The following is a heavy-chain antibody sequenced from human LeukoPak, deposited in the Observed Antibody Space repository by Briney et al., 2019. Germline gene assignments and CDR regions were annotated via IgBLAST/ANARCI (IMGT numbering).Heavy chain of an antibody. J-gene: IGHJ4*02. Sequence: GASVKVSCKVSGYTFTDYYMHWVQQAPGKGLEWMGLVDPEDGETIYAEKFQGRVTITADTSTDTAYMELSSLRSEDTAVYYCATRSYCSSTSCRGYFDYWGQGALVTVSS. CDR3: ATRSYCSSTSCRGYFDY. V-gene: IGHV1-69-2*01. D-gene: IGHD2-2*01. CDR2: VDPEDGET. CDR1: GYTFTDYY.